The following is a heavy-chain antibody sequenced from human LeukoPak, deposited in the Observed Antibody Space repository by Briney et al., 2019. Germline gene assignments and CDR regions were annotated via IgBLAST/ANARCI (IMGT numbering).Heavy chain of an antibody. CDR2: IKQDGSEK. CDR1: GFTFSSYG. J-gene: IGHJ4*02. D-gene: IGHD3-16*01. CDR3: AKVGGYWDFDY. V-gene: IGHV3-7*01. Sequence: GGSLRLSCAASGFTFSSYGMHWVRQAPGKGLEWVANIKQDGSEKSYVDSVEGRFTISRDNAKNSLFLQMNSLRAEDTAVYYCAKVGGYWDFDYWGQGTLVTVSS.